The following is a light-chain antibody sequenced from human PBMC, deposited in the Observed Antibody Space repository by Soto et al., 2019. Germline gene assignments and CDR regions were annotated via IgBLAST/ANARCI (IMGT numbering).Light chain of an antibody. CDR2: DVS. Sequence: QSVRTQPRSVSGSPGQSVTISCTGTSSDVGGYNYVSWYQQYPGKAPKLMIYDVSKRPSGVPDRFSGSKSGKTASLTISGLQAEDEADYYCCSYAGSYTLVFGGGTMMAVL. CDR3: CSYAGSYTLV. J-gene: IGLJ2*01. CDR1: SSDVGGYNY. V-gene: IGLV2-11*01.